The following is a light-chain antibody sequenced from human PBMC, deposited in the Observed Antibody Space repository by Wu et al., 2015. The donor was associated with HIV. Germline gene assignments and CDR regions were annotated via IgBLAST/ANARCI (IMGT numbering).Light chain of an antibody. CDR3: QQYDSYPWT. CDR1: QSISNS. J-gene: IGKJ1*01. CDR2: RAS. V-gene: IGKV1-5*03. Sequence: DIQMTQSPSTLSASVGDRVTITCRASQSISNSLAWYQQKPGKAPNLLIYRASSLHTGVPSRFSGSVSGTEFTLTISSLQPDDFATYYCQQYDSYPWTFGQGTRVEVK.